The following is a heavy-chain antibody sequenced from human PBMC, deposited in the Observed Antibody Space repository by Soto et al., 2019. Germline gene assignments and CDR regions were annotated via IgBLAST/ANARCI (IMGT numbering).Heavy chain of an antibody. Sequence: ASVKVSCKASGGTFSSYAISWVRQAPGQGLEWMGGIIPIFGTANYAQKFQGRVTITADESTSTAYMELSSLRSEDTAVYYCARDPFAAGTIIGIFEYWGQGTLVIVSS. CDR1: GGTFSSYA. D-gene: IGHD6-13*01. J-gene: IGHJ4*02. V-gene: IGHV1-69*13. CDR3: ARDPFAAGTIIGIFEY. CDR2: IIPIFGTA.